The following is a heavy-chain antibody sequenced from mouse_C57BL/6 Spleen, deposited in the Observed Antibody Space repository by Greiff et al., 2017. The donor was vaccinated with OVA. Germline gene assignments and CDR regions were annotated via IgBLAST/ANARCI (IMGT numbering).Heavy chain of an antibody. V-gene: IGHV1-59*01. J-gene: IGHJ4*01. CDR2: IDPSDSYT. CDR3: AREDYGSSRYYAMDY. Sequence: QVQLQQPGAELVRPGPSVKLSCKASGYTFTSYWMHWVKQRPGQGLEWIGVIDPSDSYTNYNQKFKGKATLTVDTSSSTAYMQLSSLTSEDSAVYYCAREDYGSSRYYAMDYWGQGTSVTVSS. D-gene: IGHD1-1*01. CDR1: GYTFTSYW.